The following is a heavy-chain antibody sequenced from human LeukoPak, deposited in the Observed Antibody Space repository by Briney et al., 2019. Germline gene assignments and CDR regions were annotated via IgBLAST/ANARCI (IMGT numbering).Heavy chain of an antibody. J-gene: IGHJ4*02. CDR3: AKAPVTTCRGAFCYPFDY. V-gene: IGHV3-23*01. CDR2: ISDTGNT. CDR1: GFTFSSYW. D-gene: IGHD2-15*01. Sequence: GGSLRLSCAASGFTFSSYWMSWVRQAPGKGLEWVSAISDTGNTYHADSVKGRFTISRDSSKNTLFLQMNRLRPEDAAVYYCAKAPVTTCRGAFCYPFDYWGLGTLVTVSS.